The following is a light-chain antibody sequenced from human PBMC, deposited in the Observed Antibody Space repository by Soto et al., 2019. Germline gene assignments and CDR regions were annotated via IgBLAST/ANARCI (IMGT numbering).Light chain of an antibody. V-gene: IGKV3-20*01. CDR1: QSVSSSY. CDR2: GAS. Sequence: DIVLTQSPGTLSLSPGERATLSCRSSQSVSSSYLAWYQQKPGQAPRLLIYGASNRATGVPDRFSGSGSGTVFTLTISSLQSDDFAVYYCQQYLDWPRTFGQGTKVDIK. J-gene: IGKJ1*01. CDR3: QQYLDWPRT.